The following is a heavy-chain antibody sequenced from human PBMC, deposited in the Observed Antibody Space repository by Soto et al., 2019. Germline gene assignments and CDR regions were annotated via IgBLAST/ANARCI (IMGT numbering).Heavy chain of an antibody. CDR3: ATASGSARDFDY. Sequence: GASVKVSCKASGGTFSSYAISWVRQAPGQGLEWMGGIIPIFGTANYAQKFQGRVTITADESTSTAYMELSSLRSEDTAVYYCATASGSARDFDYWGQGTLVTVYS. CDR1: GGTFSSYA. V-gene: IGHV1-69*13. CDR2: IIPIFGTA. J-gene: IGHJ4*02. D-gene: IGHD1-26*01.